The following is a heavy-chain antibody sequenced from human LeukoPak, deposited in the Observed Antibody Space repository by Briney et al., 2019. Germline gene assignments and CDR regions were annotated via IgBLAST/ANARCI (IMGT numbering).Heavy chain of an antibody. D-gene: IGHD5-12*01. CDR3: ARAWLRRKYYYYMDV. J-gene: IGHJ6*03. V-gene: IGHV1-18*04. Sequence: ASVKVSCKASGYTFSNYGMSWVRQAPGHGLEWMGWISGFNGHTKYSQKSQGRVTMTTDTSTSTAYMEVRSLRSDDTAVYYCARAWLRRKYYYYMDVWGEGTTVTVSS. CDR2: ISGFNGHT. CDR1: GYTFSNYG.